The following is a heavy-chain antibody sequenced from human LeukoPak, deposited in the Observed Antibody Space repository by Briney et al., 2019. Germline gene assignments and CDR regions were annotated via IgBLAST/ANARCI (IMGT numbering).Heavy chain of an antibody. CDR1: GYTFTNYF. D-gene: IGHD1-26*01. Sequence: VASVKVSCKASGYTFTNYFMYWVRQAPGQGLEWMGIINPSGGSTSSAQKFQGRVTMTRDTSTSTVYMELSGLISEDTAVYYCARGGTYFSGYSVYFDYWGQGTLVTVSS. CDR3: ARGGTYFSGYSVYFDY. CDR2: INPSGGST. V-gene: IGHV1-46*01. J-gene: IGHJ4*02.